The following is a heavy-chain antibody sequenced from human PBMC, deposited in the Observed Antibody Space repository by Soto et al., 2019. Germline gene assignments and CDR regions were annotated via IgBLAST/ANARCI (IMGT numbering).Heavy chain of an antibody. CDR2: ISGSGSKT. Sequence: EVQLLESGGGLVQPGGSLRLSCAASGFTFSSYAMSWVRQAPGKGLEWVSTISGSGSKTYYADSVKGRFTISKDNSKSTLNLQMNSLRAEDTAVYYCAKDSLNYYYSSGPFDPWGQGTLVTVSS. V-gene: IGHV3-23*01. CDR3: AKDSLNYYYSSGPFDP. J-gene: IGHJ5*02. CDR1: GFTFSSYA. D-gene: IGHD3-10*01.